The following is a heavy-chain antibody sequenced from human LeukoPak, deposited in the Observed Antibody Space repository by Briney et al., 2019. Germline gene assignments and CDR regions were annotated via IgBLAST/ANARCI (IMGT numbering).Heavy chain of an antibody. J-gene: IGHJ1*01. D-gene: IGHD4-17*01. CDR2: ISYDGSNK. Sequence: PGGSLRLSCAASGFTFSSYGMHWVRQAPGKGLEWVAVISYDGSNKYYADSVKGRFTISRDNSKSTLYLQMNSLRAEDTAVYYCAKDGHREKTVTTDFQHWGQGTLVTVSS. CDR1: GFTFSSYG. V-gene: IGHV3-30*18. CDR3: AKDGHREKTVTTDFQH.